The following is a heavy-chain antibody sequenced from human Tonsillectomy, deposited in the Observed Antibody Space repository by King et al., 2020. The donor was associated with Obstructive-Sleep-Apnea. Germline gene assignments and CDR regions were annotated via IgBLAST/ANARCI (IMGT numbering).Heavy chain of an antibody. CDR2: TYYRSKWYN. CDR1: GDSVSSNSAA. V-gene: IGHV6-1*01. CDR3: ARDQIVVVPAAIHYYGMDV. J-gene: IGHJ6*02. D-gene: IGHD2-2*01. Sequence: VQLQQSGPGLVKPSQTLSLTCAISGDSVSSNSAAWNWISQSPSRGLEWLGRTYYRSKWYNDYAESVKSRITINPDTSKNQFSLQLNSVTPEDTAVYYCARDQIVVVPAAIHYYGMDVWGQGTTVTVSS.